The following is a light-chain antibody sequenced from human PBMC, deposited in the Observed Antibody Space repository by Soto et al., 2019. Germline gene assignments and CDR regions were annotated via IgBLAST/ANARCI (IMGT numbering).Light chain of an antibody. CDR1: SSNIGAAYD. J-gene: IGLJ1*01. CDR2: AND. V-gene: IGLV1-40*01. Sequence: QSVLTQPPSVSGAPGQRVTISCTGSSSNIGAAYDVHWYLQLPGTAPKLLIYANDNRPSGVPDRFSGSKSGTSASLAITGLQAEDDADYYCQSYDTSLSGFYIFGNPTK. CDR3: QSYDTSLSGFYI.